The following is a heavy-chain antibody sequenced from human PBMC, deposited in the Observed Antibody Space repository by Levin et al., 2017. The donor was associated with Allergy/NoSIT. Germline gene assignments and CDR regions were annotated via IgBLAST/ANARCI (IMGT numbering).Heavy chain of an antibody. CDR2: IYSTGSP. Sequence: PSETLSLTCTVSGGSITSSSYYWGWIRQPPGKGLEWIGSLEWITPIYSTGSPSYNPSLKSRVTISIDTSKNQFSLQRNSVTAADTAMYYCARHSGYSTSFDFKFWGQGTLVTVSS. D-gene: IGHD6-13*01. CDR3: ARHSGYSTSFDFKF. CDR1: GGSITSSSYY. J-gene: IGHJ4*02. V-gene: IGHV4-39*01.